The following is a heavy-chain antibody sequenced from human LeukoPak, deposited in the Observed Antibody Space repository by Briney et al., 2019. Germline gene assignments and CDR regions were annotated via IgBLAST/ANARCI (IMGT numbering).Heavy chain of an antibody. CDR3: AREARLLGNLLFDY. CDR1: GGSISSYY. Sequence: SETLSLTCTVSGGSISSYYWSWIRQPPGKGLEWIGYIYYSGSTNYNPSLKSRVTISVDTSKNQFSLKLSTVTAADTAVYYCAREARLLGNLLFDYWGQGTLVTVSS. V-gene: IGHV4-59*01. CDR2: IYYSGST. J-gene: IGHJ4*02. D-gene: IGHD1-7*01.